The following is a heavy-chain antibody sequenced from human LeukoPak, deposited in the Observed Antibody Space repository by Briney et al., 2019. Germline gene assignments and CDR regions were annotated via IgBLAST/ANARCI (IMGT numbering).Heavy chain of an antibody. CDR1: GYTFTNYA. J-gene: IGHJ4*02. CDR3: AREFFGGGVTHQSDFDY. Sequence: ASVKVSCKASGYTFTNYAVHWVRQAPGKRLEWMGCINADNGKTKYSHKLQGRVIITRDTSTTTAYMELSSLRSEDTAVYYFAREFFGGGVTHQSDFDYWGQGTLVTVSS. V-gene: IGHV1-3*01. D-gene: IGHD3-16*01. CDR2: INADNGKT.